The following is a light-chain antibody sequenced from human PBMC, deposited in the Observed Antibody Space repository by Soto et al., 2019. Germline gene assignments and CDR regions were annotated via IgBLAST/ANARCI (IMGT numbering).Light chain of an antibody. CDR1: QGISRW. CDR3: QQANNFPLT. CDR2: STS. J-gene: IGKJ3*01. Sequence: DIQMTQLPSSMSASVGDRVTITCRASQGISRWLAWYHQKPGKAPNLLIYSTSTLHSGVPSRFSGSGSGTDLTLTISSLQPEDFGTYYCQQANNFPLTFGPGTKVDMK. V-gene: IGKV1-12*01.